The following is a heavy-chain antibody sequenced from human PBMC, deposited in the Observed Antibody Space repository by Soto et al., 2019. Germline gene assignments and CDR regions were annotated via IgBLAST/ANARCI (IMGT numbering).Heavy chain of an antibody. CDR2: IYYSGST. Sequence: PSETLSLTCTVSGGSISSSSYYWGWIRQPPGKGLEWIGSIYYSGSTYYNPSLKSRVTISVDTSKNQFSLKLSSVTAADTAVYYCARHKGIAAAGSWEYYYYYGMDVWGQGTTVNVSS. CDR1: GGSISSSSYY. CDR3: ARHKGIAAAGSWEYYYYYGMDV. D-gene: IGHD6-13*01. V-gene: IGHV4-39*01. J-gene: IGHJ6*02.